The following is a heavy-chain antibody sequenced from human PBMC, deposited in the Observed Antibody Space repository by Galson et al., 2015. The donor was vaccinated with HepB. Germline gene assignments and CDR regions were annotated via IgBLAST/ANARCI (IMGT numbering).Heavy chain of an antibody. V-gene: IGHV4-59*01. D-gene: IGHD3-3*01. CDR2: VYYNGTT. CDR1: RGSISSYY. CDR3: AREIFGWNDYNKVRWFDS. Sequence: ETLSLTCSISRGSISSYYWSWIRQPPGKGLEWIGYVYYNGTTNYKSSLKSRLTISLDTSRNQFSLSLTSVTAADTAVYYCAREIFGWNDYNKVRWFDSWGQGISVTVSS. J-gene: IGHJ5*01.